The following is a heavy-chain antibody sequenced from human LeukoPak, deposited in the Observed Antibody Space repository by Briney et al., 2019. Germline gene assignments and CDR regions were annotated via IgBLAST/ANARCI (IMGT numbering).Heavy chain of an antibody. CDR3: AKGHSAYGTGFDY. CDR2: ISGGGDRT. CDR1: GFTSSSYV. D-gene: IGHD5-12*01. J-gene: IGHJ4*02. V-gene: IGHV3-23*01. Sequence: GGSLRLSCAASGFTSSSYVMSWVRQAPGKGLEWVSAISGGGDRTFYAETVRGRFTISRDNSKNTLYLQMNSLRAEDTAVYYCAKGHSAYGTGFDYWGQGTLVTVSS.